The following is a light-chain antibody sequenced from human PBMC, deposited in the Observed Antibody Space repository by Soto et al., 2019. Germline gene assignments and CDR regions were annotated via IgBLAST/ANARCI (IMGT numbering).Light chain of an antibody. V-gene: IGKV3-15*01. J-gene: IGKJ5*01. Sequence: EVVLTQSPGTLSLSQGEGATLSCRASQSVNNNLAWYQQKPGQAPRLLIFDASTRATGIPARFSGTGSGTEFTLTISSLQSEDFAVYYCQQYNRWFSITFGQGTRLEVK. CDR3: QQYNRWFSIT. CDR1: QSVNNN. CDR2: DAS.